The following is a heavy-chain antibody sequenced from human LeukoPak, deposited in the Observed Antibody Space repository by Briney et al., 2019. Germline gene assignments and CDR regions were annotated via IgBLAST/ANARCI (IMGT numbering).Heavy chain of an antibody. J-gene: IGHJ5*02. CDR2: ISSSSSYI. CDR3: AKDGGNSYGFTNWFDP. CDR1: GFTFSSYS. V-gene: IGHV3-21*01. Sequence: GGSLRLSCAASGFTFSSYSMNWVRQAPGKGLEWVSSISSSSSYIYYADSVKGRFTISRDNAKNSLYLQMNSLRAEDTAVYYCAKDGGNSYGFTNWFDPWGQGTLVTVSS. D-gene: IGHD5-18*01.